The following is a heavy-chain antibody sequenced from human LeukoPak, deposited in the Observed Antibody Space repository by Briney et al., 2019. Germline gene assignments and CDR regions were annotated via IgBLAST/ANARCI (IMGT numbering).Heavy chain of an antibody. CDR3: ARKDYGSGSFSRSFDY. D-gene: IGHD3-10*01. CDR2: IYYSGST. CDR1: GGSISSSSYY. J-gene: IGHJ4*02. V-gene: IGHV4-39*07. Sequence: PSETLSLTCTVSGGSISSSSYYWGWIRQPPGKGLEWIGSIYYSGSTYYNPSLKSRVTISVDTSKNQFSLELSSVTAADTAMYYCARKDYGSGSFSRSFDYWGQGTLVTVSS.